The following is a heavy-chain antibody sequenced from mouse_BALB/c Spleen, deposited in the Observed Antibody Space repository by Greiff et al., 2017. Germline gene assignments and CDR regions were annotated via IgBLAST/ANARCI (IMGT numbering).Heavy chain of an antibody. CDR2: ISYSGST. V-gene: IGHV3-2*02. D-gene: IGHD3-1*01. CDR1: GYSITSDYA. Sequence: EVKLVESGPGLVKPSQSLSLTCTVTGYSITSDYAWNWIRQFPGNKLEWMGYISYSGSTSYNPSLKSRISITRDTSKNQFFLQLNSVTTEDTATYYCARSGGKGAWFAYWGQGTLVTVSA. J-gene: IGHJ3*01. CDR3: ARSGGKGAWFAY.